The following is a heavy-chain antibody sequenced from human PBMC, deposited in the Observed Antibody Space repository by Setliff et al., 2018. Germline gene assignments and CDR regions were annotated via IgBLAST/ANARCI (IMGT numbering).Heavy chain of an antibody. D-gene: IGHD3-3*01. CDR2: INAGNGNT. V-gene: IGHV1-3*01. CDR3: AREITRYYNFWSAHRYYMDV. J-gene: IGHJ6*03. Sequence: ASVKVSCKASGYTFTSYAMHWVRQAPGQRLEWMGWINAGNGNTKYSQKFQGRVTITRDTSASTAYMELSSLRSEDTAVYYCAREITRYYNFWSAHRYYMDVWGKGTTVTVS. CDR1: GYTFTSYA.